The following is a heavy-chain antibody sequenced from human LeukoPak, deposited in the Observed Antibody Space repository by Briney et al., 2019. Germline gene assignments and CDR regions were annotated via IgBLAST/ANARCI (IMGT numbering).Heavy chain of an antibody. CDR2: IYTSGST. D-gene: IGHD1-14*01. Sequence: PSETLSLTCTVSGGSFSYYYWSWIRQPAGKGLEWIGRIYTSGSTNYNPSVKSRVTMSVDTSNNQFSLKLTSVTAADTAVYYCARQPPQYYGMDVWGQGTTVTVSS. CDR1: GGSFSYYY. CDR3: ARQPPQYYGMDV. J-gene: IGHJ6*02. V-gene: IGHV4-4*07.